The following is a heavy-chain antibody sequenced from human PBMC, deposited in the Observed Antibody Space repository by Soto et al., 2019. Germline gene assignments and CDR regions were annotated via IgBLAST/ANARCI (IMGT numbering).Heavy chain of an antibody. J-gene: IGHJ4*02. CDR3: ARVYSSLSSYDY. Sequence: GGSLRLSCTASGFTFSTFWMHWVRQAPGKGLVWVSRISSDGSRTSDADSVKGRFTISRDNAKNTLYLQMNSLRAEDTAIYYCARVYSSLSSYDYWGQGTLVTVSS. CDR1: GFTFSTFW. V-gene: IGHV3-74*01. D-gene: IGHD5-18*01. CDR2: ISSDGSRT.